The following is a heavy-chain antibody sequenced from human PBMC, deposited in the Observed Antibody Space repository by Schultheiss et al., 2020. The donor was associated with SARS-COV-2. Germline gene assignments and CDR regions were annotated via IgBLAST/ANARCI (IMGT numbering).Heavy chain of an antibody. Sequence: GSLRLSCAVSGGSVSSSNWWTWVRQPPGKGLEWIGQIYHSGNINYNPSLKSRVTISVDTSKNQFSLKLSSVTAADTAVYYCARVGIAARRMYFDLWGRGTLVTVSS. J-gene: IGHJ2*01. CDR3: ARVGIAARRMYFDL. CDR2: IYHSGNI. CDR1: GGSVSSSNW. D-gene: IGHD6-6*01. V-gene: IGHV4-4*02.